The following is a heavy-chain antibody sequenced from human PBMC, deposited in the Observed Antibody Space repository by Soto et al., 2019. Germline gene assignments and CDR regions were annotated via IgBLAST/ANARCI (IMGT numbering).Heavy chain of an antibody. CDR3: GRVRTRNYWNCYSPIYI. D-gene: IGHD3-3*01. CDR2: INPSGGAT. CDR1: GYTFTSYL. Sequence: QVVLVQSGAEVKEPGASVKLSCKASGYTFTSYLIHWIRQAPGQGLEWVGLINPSGGATNYAQERPGRVTVTRDTSTSTVYLDLTSLRSEETALYYCGRVRTRNYWNCYSPIYIWGQGTMVIVSS. J-gene: IGHJ3*02. V-gene: IGHV1-46*01.